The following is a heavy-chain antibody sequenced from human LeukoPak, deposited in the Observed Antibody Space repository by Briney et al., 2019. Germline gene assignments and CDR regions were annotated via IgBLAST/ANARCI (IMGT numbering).Heavy chain of an antibody. CDR1: GGSISSYY. Sequence: SETLSLTCTVSGGSISSYYWRWIRQPPGKGLEWIGYIYYSGSTNYNPSLKSRVTISVDTSKNQFSLKLSSVTAADTAVYYCARGSMVRGVIAPSSYYMDVWGKGTTVTVSS. J-gene: IGHJ6*03. D-gene: IGHD3-10*01. CDR2: IYYSGST. CDR3: ARGSMVRGVIAPSSYYMDV. V-gene: IGHV4-59*01.